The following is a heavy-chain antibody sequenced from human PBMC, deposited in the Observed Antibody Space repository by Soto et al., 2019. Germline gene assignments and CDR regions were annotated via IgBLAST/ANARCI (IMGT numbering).Heavy chain of an antibody. CDR3: ARGSYCDSSTCYMGRGQYYGMDV. V-gene: IGHV4-59*01. CDR2: IYYSGRT. J-gene: IGHJ6*02. CDR1: GGSITSYY. D-gene: IGHD2-2*02. Sequence: SETLSLTCTVSGGSITSYYWSWIRQPPGKGLEWIGYIYYSGRTNYNPSLKSRVTISVDTSKKQFSLRLSSVTAADTAVYFCARGSYCDSSTCYMGRGQYYGMDVWGQGTTVTVSS.